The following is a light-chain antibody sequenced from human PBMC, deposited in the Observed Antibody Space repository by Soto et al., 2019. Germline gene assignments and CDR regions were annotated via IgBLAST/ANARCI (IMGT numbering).Light chain of an antibody. CDR3: QQHDHWPFT. Sequence: EMVMTQSPATLSVSPGERATLSCRASQSISSSYLAWYQQKPGQAPRLLIYGASNKVTGIPARFSGSGSGTEFTLTISSLQSEDFAVYYCQQHDHWPFTFGQGTKLEIK. CDR1: QSISSSY. V-gene: IGKV3-15*01. J-gene: IGKJ2*01. CDR2: GAS.